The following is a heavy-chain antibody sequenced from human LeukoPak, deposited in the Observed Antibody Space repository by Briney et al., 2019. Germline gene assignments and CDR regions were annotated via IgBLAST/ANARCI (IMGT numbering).Heavy chain of an antibody. D-gene: IGHD3-22*01. Sequence: VSAIRSGYKISSAASVKGRFTISRDNSRSTLYLQMNSLRAEDTAIHYCAKHLSGSFAFEIWGQGTMVSVSS. J-gene: IGHJ3*02. CDR3: AKHLSGSFAFEI. CDR2: IRSGYKI. V-gene: IGHV3-23*01.